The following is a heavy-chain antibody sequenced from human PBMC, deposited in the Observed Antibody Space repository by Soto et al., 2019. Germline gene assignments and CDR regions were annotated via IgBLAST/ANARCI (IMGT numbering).Heavy chain of an antibody. V-gene: IGHV3-23*01. CDR3: AKKGLSSLATYCRGGHCHYAFDI. Sequence: EVQLWESGGGLVQPGGSLRLSCAASGFTFINYAMTWVRQAPGKGLEWVSTISGGGDGTYYADSVNGRFTISRDNSRNTVYVQMNSPRAEDTAVYYCAKKGLSSLATYCRGGHCHYAFDIWGQGTMVTVSS. D-gene: IGHD2-15*01. J-gene: IGHJ3*02. CDR2: ISGGGDGT. CDR1: GFTFINYA.